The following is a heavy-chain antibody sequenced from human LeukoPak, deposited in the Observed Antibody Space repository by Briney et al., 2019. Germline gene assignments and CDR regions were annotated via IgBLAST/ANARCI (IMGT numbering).Heavy chain of an antibody. Sequence: ASVKVSCKASGYTFTSYGISWVRQAPGQGLEWMGWISAYNGNTNYAQKLQGRVTMATDTSTSTAYMELRSLRSDDTAVYYCARLVGSGSQLLPDYWGQGTLVTVSS. CDR2: ISAYNGNT. J-gene: IGHJ4*02. CDR3: ARLVGSGSQLLPDY. D-gene: IGHD2-15*01. V-gene: IGHV1-18*04. CDR1: GYTFTSYG.